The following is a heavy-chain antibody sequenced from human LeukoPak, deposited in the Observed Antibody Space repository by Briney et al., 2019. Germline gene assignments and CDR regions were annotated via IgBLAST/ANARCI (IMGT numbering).Heavy chain of an antibody. V-gene: IGHV3-23*01. D-gene: IGHD6-13*01. CDR3: AKDKITLAAAAFYYFDY. CDR1: GISFNNYA. J-gene: IGHJ4*02. Sequence: GGSLRLSCAASGISFNNYAMSWVRQAPGKGLEWVSAISGSGGSTYYADSLKGRFSTSRDNSKNTLYLQMSSLRAEDTAVYYCAKDKITLAAAAFYYFDYWGQGTLVTVSS. CDR2: ISGSGGST.